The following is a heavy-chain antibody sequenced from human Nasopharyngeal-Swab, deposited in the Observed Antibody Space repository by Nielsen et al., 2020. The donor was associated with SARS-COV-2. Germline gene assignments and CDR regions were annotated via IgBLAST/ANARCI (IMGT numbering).Heavy chain of an antibody. J-gene: IGHJ6*03. D-gene: IGHD4-17*01. V-gene: IGHV6-1*01. CDR2: TYYRSKWYN. CDR3: ARARGAYGDYYYYYYTDV. CDR1: GDSVSSSSAA. Sequence: QTPSLTCAISGDSVSSSSAAWNWIRQSPSRGLEWLGRTYYRSKWYNDYAVSVKSRITINPDTSKNQFSLHLNSVTPEDTAVYYCARARGAYGDYYYYYYTDVWGKGTTVTVSS.